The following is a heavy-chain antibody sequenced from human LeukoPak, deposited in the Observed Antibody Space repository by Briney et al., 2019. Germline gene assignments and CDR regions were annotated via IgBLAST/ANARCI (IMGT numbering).Heavy chain of an antibody. CDR2: IYHSGST. V-gene: IGHV4-38-2*02. Sequence: PSETLSLTCAVSGYSISSGYYWGWIRQPPGEGLEWIGSIYHSGSTYYNPSLKSRVTISVDTSKNQFSLKLSSVTAADTAVYYCAREERDHGDYWGQGTLVTVSS. J-gene: IGHJ4*02. D-gene: IGHD1-14*01. CDR1: GYSISSGYY. CDR3: AREERDHGDY.